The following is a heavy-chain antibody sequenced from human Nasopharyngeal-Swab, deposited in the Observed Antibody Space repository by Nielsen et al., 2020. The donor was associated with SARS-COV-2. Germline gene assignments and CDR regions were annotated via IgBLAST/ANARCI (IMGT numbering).Heavy chain of an antibody. J-gene: IGHJ4*02. CDR1: GYKILNYW. D-gene: IGHD3/OR15-3a*01. CDR2: IYPGDSDT. Sequence: GESLKISCKVSGYKILNYWIGWVRQTPGKGPEWIGIIYPGDSDTRFSPSFEGQVTMSVDRSISTAYLQWSSLKDSDSAMYYCARVGWTGNYRGQLDSWGQGTLVTVSS. V-gene: IGHV5-51*01. CDR3: ARVGWTGNYRGQLDS.